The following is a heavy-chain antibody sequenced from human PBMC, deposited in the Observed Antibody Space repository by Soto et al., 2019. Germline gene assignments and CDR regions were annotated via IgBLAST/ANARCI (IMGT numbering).Heavy chain of an antibody. V-gene: IGHV4-39*01. CDR3: ARHLTYCSAGSCYSDFPYYGMDV. D-gene: IGHD2-15*01. J-gene: IGHJ6*02. CDR2: IFYSGST. Sequence: SETLSLTCTVSGGSISSSSYYWGWIRQPPGRGLEWIGSIFYSGSTYYNPSLKSRVTISVDTSKNQFSLKLSSVTAADTAVYYCARHLTYCSAGSCYSDFPYYGMDVWGQGTTVTVSS. CDR1: GGSISSSSYY.